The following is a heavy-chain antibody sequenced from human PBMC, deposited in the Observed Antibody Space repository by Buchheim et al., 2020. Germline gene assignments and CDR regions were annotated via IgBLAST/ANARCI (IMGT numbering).Heavy chain of an antibody. Sequence: QVQLQESGPGLVKPSETLSLTCTVSGGSISSYYWSWIRQPPGKGLEWIGYIYYSGSTNYNPSLKSRVTISVDTSKNQFSLKLSSVTAADTAVYYCARSVRYCSSTSCNKLDPWGQGTL. J-gene: IGHJ5*02. CDR2: IYYSGST. V-gene: IGHV4-59*01. CDR1: GGSISSYY. D-gene: IGHD2-2*01. CDR3: ARSVRYCSSTSCNKLDP.